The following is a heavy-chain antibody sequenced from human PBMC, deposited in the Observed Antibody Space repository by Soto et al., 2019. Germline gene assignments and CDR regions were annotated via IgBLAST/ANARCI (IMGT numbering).Heavy chain of an antibody. Sequence: PSETLSLTCTVSGGSISSSSYYWGWIRQPPGKGLEWIGSIYYSGSTYYNPSLKSRVTISVDTSKNQFSLKLSSVTAADTAVYYCASPGIAAANYYFDYWGQGTLVTVSS. CDR3: ASPGIAAANYYFDY. D-gene: IGHD6-13*01. CDR1: GGSISSSSYY. J-gene: IGHJ4*02. V-gene: IGHV4-39*01. CDR2: IYYSGST.